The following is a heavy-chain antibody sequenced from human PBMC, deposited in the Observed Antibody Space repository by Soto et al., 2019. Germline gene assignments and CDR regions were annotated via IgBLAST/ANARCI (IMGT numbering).Heavy chain of an antibody. Sequence: QVQLVESGGGLVKPGGSLRLSCAASGFTFSDYYMSWIRQAPGKGLEWVSYISSSSSYTNYADSVKGRFTISRDNAKNSPYMQINSLRAEDTAVYYCTGRMTTVTSFDYWGQGTLVTVSS. CDR2: ISSSSSYT. CDR3: TGRMTTVTSFDY. V-gene: IGHV3-11*06. D-gene: IGHD4-17*01. CDR1: GFTFSDYY. J-gene: IGHJ4*02.